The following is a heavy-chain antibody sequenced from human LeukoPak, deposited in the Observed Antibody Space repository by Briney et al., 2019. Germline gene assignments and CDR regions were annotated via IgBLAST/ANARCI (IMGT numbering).Heavy chain of an antibody. CDR1: GFTFSNYA. Sequence: GGSLRLSCAASGFTFSNYAMRWVRQTPGKGLEWVSAISGSGGSTYYADSVKGRFTISRDNAKNTLYLQMDSLRPEDTAVYYRARGSGSYGLWDYWGQGTLVTVSS. J-gene: IGHJ4*02. CDR3: ARGSGSYGLWDY. V-gene: IGHV3-23*01. D-gene: IGHD1-26*01. CDR2: ISGSGGST.